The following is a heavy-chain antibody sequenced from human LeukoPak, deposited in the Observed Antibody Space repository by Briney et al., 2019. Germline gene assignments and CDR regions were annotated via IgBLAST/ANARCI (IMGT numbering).Heavy chain of an antibody. J-gene: IGHJ4*02. D-gene: IGHD4-17*01. CDR3: ARGFYGDYVPFDY. CDR2: ISSSSSYI. V-gene: IGHV3-21*01. Sequence: GGSLRLSCAASGFTFCSCAMHWVRQAPGKGLEWVSSISSSSSYIYYADSVKGRFTISRDNAKNSLYLQMNSLRAEDTAVYYCARGFYGDYVPFDYWGQGTLVTVSS. CDR1: GFTFCSCA.